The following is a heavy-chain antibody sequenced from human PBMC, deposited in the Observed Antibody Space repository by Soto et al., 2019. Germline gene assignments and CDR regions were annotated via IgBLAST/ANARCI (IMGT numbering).Heavy chain of an antibody. J-gene: IGHJ3*02. V-gene: IGHV1-69*01. CDR3: AGGGGDTGYSYGYHWDAFDI. D-gene: IGHD5-18*01. Sequence: QVQLVQSGAEVKKPGSSVKVSCKASGGTFSSYAISWVRQAPGQGLEWMGGIIPIFGTANYAQKFQGRVTIPADESTSTAYMERSSLGSEDTAVYYCAGGGGDTGYSYGYHWDAFDIWGQGTMVTVSS. CDR1: GGTFSSYA. CDR2: IIPIFGTA.